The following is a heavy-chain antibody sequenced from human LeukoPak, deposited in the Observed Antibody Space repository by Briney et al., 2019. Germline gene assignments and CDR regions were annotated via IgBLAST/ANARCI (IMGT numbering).Heavy chain of an antibody. CDR2: INPNSGGT. Sequence: GASVKVSCKASGYTFTGYYMHWARQAPGQGLEWMGWINPNSGGTNYAQKFQGWVTMTRDTSISTAYMELSRLRSDDTAVYYCARDRNIVATEFDYWGQGTLVTVSS. V-gene: IGHV1-2*04. CDR3: ARDRNIVATEFDY. J-gene: IGHJ4*02. CDR1: GYTFTGYY. D-gene: IGHD5-12*01.